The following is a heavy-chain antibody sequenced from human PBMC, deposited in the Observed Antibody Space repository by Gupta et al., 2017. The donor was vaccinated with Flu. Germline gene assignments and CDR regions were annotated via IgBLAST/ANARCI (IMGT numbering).Heavy chain of an antibody. Sequence: QVQLQQWGAGLLKASVNLSITCAVNGGSFRGYYWSWILQPPGKGLEWIGEINHSGSTNYNPSLKSRLTISVDTSKNQFSLKLISVTAADTAVYYCARGRKNRYCSGGSCYSLDYWGQGTLVTVSS. CDR3: ARGRKNRYCSGGSCYSLDY. CDR2: INHSGST. D-gene: IGHD2-15*01. J-gene: IGHJ4*02. V-gene: IGHV4-34*01. CDR1: GGSFRGYY.